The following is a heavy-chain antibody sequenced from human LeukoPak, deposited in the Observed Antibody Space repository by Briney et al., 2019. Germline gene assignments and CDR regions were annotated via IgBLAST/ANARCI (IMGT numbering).Heavy chain of an antibody. CDR3: ARGLVVAAP. Sequence: SETLSLTCTVSGGSISSYYWSWIRQPPGKGLEWIGEINHSGSTNYNPSLKSRVTISVDTSKNQFSLKLSSVTAADTAVYYCARGLVVAAPWGQGTLVTVSS. J-gene: IGHJ5*02. V-gene: IGHV4-34*01. D-gene: IGHD2-15*01. CDR2: INHSGST. CDR1: GGSISSYY.